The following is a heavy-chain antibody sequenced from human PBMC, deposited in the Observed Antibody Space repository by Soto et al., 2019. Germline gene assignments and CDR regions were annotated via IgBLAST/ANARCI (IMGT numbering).Heavy chain of an antibody. CDR2: IYPRSGDT. CDR3: ASDVGYNSFFDS. J-gene: IGHJ4*02. Sequence: QVQLVQSGAEVKQPGASVKVSCKASGYTFTGYSIHWVRQAHGQGLEWRVWIYPRSGDTKYAQKFQGRVTMTRDTSISTAHMELNRLKSDATAVYFCASDVGYNSFFDSWGQGTLVTVSS. V-gene: IGHV1-2*02. CDR1: GYTFTGYS. D-gene: IGHD5-12*01.